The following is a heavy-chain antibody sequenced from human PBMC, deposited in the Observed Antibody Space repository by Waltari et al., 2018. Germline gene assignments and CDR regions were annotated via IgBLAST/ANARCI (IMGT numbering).Heavy chain of an antibody. D-gene: IGHD6-13*01. CDR2: ISGSGGST. CDR3: AKDSSSWYYFDY. Sequence: EVQLLESGGGLVQPGGSLRLSCAASGFTFSSSAMSWVRQAPGKGLEWVSAISGSGGSTYYADSVKGRFTISRDNSKNTLYLQMNSLRAEDTAVYYCAKDSSSWYYFDYWGQGTLVTVSS. V-gene: IGHV3-23*01. CDR1: GFTFSSSA. J-gene: IGHJ4*02.